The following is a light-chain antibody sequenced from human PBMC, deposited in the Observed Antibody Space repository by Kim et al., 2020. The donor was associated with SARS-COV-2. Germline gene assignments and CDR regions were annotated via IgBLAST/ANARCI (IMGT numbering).Light chain of an antibody. J-gene: IGKJ4*01. V-gene: IGKV3-11*01. CDR2: DAT. CDR1: QNVNSY. Sequence: SFSTRESATHACRASQNVNSYLAWYQQKPGQAPRLLIYDATNGATGIPARFSGSGSGTDFTLTISSLEHEDVAVYYCQQRNNWLTFGGGTKVDIK. CDR3: QQRNNWLT.